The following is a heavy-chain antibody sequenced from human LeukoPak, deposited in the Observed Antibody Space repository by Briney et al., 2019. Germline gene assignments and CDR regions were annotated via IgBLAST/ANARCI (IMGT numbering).Heavy chain of an antibody. V-gene: IGHV3-30*18. CDR1: GFTFSSYG. J-gene: IGHJ4*02. CDR3: AKITDSSSY. Sequence: PGRSLRLSCAASGFTFSSYGMHWVRQAPGKGLEWVAVISYDGSNKYYADSVKGRFTISRDNSKNTLYLQMNSLRAEDTAVYYCAKITDSSSYWGQGTLVTVSS. D-gene: IGHD3-3*01. CDR2: ISYDGSNK.